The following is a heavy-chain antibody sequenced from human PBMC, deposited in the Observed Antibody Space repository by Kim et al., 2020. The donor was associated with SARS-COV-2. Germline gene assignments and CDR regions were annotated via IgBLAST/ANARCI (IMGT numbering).Heavy chain of an antibody. Sequence: GGSLRLSCAASGFTFSSYSMNWVRQAPGKGLEWVSSISSSSSYIYYADSVKGRFTISRDNAKNSLYLQMNSLRAEDTAVYYCARDWVGSSTTPMYYFDYWGQGTLVTVSS. CDR3: ARDWVGSSTTPMYYFDY. CDR1: GFTFSSYS. D-gene: IGHD2-2*01. V-gene: IGHV3-21*01. J-gene: IGHJ4*02. CDR2: ISSSSSYI.